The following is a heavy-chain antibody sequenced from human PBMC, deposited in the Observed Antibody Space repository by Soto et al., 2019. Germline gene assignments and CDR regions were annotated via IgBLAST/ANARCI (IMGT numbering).Heavy chain of an antibody. J-gene: IGHJ6*03. D-gene: IGHD3-3*01. V-gene: IGHV3-33*01. Sequence: QVQLVESGGGVVQPGRSLRLSCAASGFTFSSYGMHWVRQAPGKGLEWVAVIWYDGSNKYYADSVKGRFTISRDNSKNTLYLQMNSLRAEDTAVYYCARGFNDFWSGYYTAYYYYMDVWGKGTTVTVSS. CDR1: GFTFSSYG. CDR2: IWYDGSNK. CDR3: ARGFNDFWSGYYTAYYYYMDV.